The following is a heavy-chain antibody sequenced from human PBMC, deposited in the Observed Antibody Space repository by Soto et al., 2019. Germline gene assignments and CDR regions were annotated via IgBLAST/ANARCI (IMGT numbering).Heavy chain of an antibody. Sequence: SVKVSCKASGGTFSSYTISWVRQAPGQGLEWMGRIIPILGIANYAQKFQGRVTITADKSTSTAYMELSSLRSEDTAVYYCARGAVLTGIHYYYYMDVWGKGTTVTVSS. CDR2: IIPILGIA. CDR1: GGTFSSYT. V-gene: IGHV1-69*02. J-gene: IGHJ6*03. CDR3: ARGAVLTGIHYYYYMDV. D-gene: IGHD1-20*01.